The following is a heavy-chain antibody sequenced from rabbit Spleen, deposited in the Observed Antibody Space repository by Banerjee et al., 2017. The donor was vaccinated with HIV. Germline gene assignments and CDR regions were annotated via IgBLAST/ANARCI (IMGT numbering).Heavy chain of an antibody. CDR3: ARGYDGGGGDSGYRYIKL. V-gene: IGHV1S40*01. CDR2: IYTGSSGVT. J-gene: IGHJ4*01. Sequence: QSLEESGGDLVQPGASLTLTCKASGFTIINVDYMCWVRQAPGKGLEWIACIYTGSSGVTYYASWAKGRFTISKTSSTTVTLQMTSLTAADTATYFCARGYDGGGGDSGYRYIKLWGPGTLVTVS. D-gene: IGHD1-1*01. CDR1: GFTIINVDY.